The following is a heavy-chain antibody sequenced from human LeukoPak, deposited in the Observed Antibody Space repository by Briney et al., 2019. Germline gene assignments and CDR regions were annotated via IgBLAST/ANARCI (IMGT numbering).Heavy chain of an antibody. D-gene: IGHD6-13*01. Sequence: ASVKVSCKASGGTFSSYAISWVRQAPGQGLEWMGRIIPILGIANYAQKFQGRVTITTDESTSTAYMELSSLRSEDTAVYYCARELRTGYSSPFTHYYFDYWGQGTLVTVSS. V-gene: IGHV1-69*04. CDR2: IIPILGIA. J-gene: IGHJ4*02. CDR1: GGTFSSYA. CDR3: ARELRTGYSSPFTHYYFDY.